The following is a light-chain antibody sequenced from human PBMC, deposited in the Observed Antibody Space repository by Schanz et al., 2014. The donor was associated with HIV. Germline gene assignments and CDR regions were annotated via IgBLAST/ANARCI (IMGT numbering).Light chain of an antibody. J-gene: IGLJ3*02. Sequence: QSVLTQPPSASGTPGQRVTISCSGSSSNIGSNYVFWYQQLPGTAPNLLISRNNQRPSGVPVRFSGSKSATSASLAISGLQSEDEADYFCATWDDSLDGWVFGGGTKLTVL. CDR3: ATWDDSLDGWV. V-gene: IGLV1-47*01. CDR2: RNN. CDR1: SSNIGSNY.